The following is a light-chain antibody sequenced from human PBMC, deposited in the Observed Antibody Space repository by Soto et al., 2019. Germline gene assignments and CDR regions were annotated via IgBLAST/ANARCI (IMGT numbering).Light chain of an antibody. Sequence: EIVLTQSPGTLSLSPGERATLSCRASQSVTDNYLSWYQQRPGQAPRLLIYGTSSRATGIPDRFSGSRSGTDFTLTISRLEPADSAVYYCQHYGNSPTFGQGTKVEIK. V-gene: IGKV3-20*01. CDR3: QHYGNSPT. J-gene: IGKJ1*01. CDR2: GTS. CDR1: QSVTDNY.